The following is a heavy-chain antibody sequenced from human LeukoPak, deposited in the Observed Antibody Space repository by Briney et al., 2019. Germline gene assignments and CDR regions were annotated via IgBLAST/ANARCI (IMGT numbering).Heavy chain of an antibody. CDR2: ISSSSSYI. Sequence: GGSLRLSCAASGFTFSSYSMNWVRQAPGKGLEWVSSISSSSSYIYYADSVKGRFTISRDNAKNSLYLQMNSLRAEDTAVYYCARDIDSSGYYENWAQGTLVTVSS. CDR3: ARDIDSSGYYEN. D-gene: IGHD3-22*01. V-gene: IGHV3-21*01. J-gene: IGHJ4*02. CDR1: GFTFSSYS.